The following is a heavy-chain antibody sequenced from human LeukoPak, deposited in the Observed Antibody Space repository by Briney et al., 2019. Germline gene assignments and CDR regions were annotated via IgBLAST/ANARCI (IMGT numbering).Heavy chain of an antibody. Sequence: GGSLRLSCVASGFSFNTYWMHWVRQVPGKGMVWLSRLHCDGVTTTYADSVKGRFTISRDNAKNTLYLQMNSLRAEDTAVYYCARDARGWTFDYWGQGALVTVSS. J-gene: IGHJ4*02. CDR3: ARDARGWTFDY. CDR2: LHCDGVTT. V-gene: IGHV3-74*01. CDR1: GFSFNTYW. D-gene: IGHD5-12*01.